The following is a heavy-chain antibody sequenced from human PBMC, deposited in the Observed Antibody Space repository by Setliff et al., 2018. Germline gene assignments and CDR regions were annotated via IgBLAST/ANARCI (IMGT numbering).Heavy chain of an antibody. CDR1: GGSINSGPYY. Sequence: KTSETLSLTCTVTGGSINSGPYYWTWIRQSAGKGLEWLGQIYSKGSMNYNPSLKSRVTISADSSKSQFFLRLTSVTAADTAIYYCARGDSSGNNYPVLDYWDQGTLVTVSS. CDR2: IYSKGSM. V-gene: IGHV4-61*09. CDR3: ARGDSSGNNYPVLDY. D-gene: IGHD5-18*01. J-gene: IGHJ4*02.